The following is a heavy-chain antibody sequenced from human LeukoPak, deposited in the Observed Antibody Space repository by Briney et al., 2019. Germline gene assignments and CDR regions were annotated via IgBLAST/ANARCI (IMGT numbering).Heavy chain of an antibody. Sequence: GGSLRLSCAASGFTFSSYWMHWVRQAPGKGLVWVSRINSDGSSTSYADSVKGRFTISRDNAKNTLYLQMNSLRAEDTAVYYCARVNLRFDAFDIWGQGTMVTASS. CDR2: INSDGSST. CDR3: ARVNLRFDAFDI. J-gene: IGHJ3*02. CDR1: GFTFSSYW. V-gene: IGHV3-74*01. D-gene: IGHD3-3*01.